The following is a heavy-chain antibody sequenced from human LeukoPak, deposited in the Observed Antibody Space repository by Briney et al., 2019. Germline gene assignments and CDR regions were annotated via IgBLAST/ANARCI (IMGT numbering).Heavy chain of an antibody. CDR2: ISGSGGST. V-gene: IGHV3-23*01. CDR3: AKERGWQWLGY. D-gene: IGHD6-19*01. Sequence: GGALRLSCAASGFTFSSYALRWVRQAPGKGLEGVSAISGSGGSTYYAVSVKGRFTISRDNSKNTLYLQMNSLRAEDTAVYYCAKERGWQWLGYWGQGTLVTVSS. J-gene: IGHJ4*02. CDR1: GFTFSSYA.